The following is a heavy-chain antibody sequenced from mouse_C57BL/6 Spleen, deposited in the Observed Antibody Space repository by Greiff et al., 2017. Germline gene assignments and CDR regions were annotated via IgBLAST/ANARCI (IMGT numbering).Heavy chain of an antibody. CDR3: ARFLPYGSSYPYWYFDV. D-gene: IGHD1-1*01. J-gene: IGHJ1*03. Sequence: VHLVESGAELVRPGTSVKMSCKASGYTFTNYWIGWAKQRPGHGLEWIGDIYPGGGYTNYNEKFKGKATLTADKSSSTAYMQFSSLTSEDSAIYYCARFLPYGSSYPYWYFDVWGTGTTVTVSS. CDR2: IYPGGGYT. V-gene: IGHV1-63*01. CDR1: GYTFTNYW.